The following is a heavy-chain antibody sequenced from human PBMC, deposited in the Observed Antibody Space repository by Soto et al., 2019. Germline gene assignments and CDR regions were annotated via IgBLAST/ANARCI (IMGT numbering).Heavy chain of an antibody. Sequence: PGGSLRLSCAASGFTFSSDAMSWVRQAPGKGLEWVSAISGSGGSTYYADSVKGRFTISRDNSKNTLYLQMNSLRAEDTAVYYCAKWEYYDFWSGYGDYWGQGTLVTVSS. D-gene: IGHD3-3*01. V-gene: IGHV3-23*01. CDR2: ISGSGGST. J-gene: IGHJ4*02. CDR3: AKWEYYDFWSGYGDY. CDR1: GFTFSSDA.